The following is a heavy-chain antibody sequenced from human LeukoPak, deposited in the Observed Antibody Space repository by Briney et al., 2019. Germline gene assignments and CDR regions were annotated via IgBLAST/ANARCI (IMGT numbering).Heavy chain of an antibody. V-gene: IGHV3-23*01. D-gene: IGHD1-1*01. CDR1: GLTFSNFA. J-gene: IGHJ4*02. CDR3: ATDRPHPRNEPTNFDY. CDR2: ISGSGGNT. Sequence: GGSLRLSCAASGLTFSNFAMSWVRQAPGKGLKWVSAISGSGGNTYYADSVKGRFTISRDNSKNTLYLQMNSLRAEDTAVYYCATDRPHPRNEPTNFDYWGQGTLVTVSS.